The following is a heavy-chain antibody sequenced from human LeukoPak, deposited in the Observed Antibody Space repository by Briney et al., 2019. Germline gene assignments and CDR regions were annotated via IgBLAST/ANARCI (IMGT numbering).Heavy chain of an antibody. Sequence: GSLRLSCAASGFTFSSYWMSWVRQAPGKGLEGMGSIYYSGSTYYNPSLKSRVTISVDTSKNQFSLKLSSVTAADTAVYYCARSLASYDILTGYYDYYYMDVWGKGTTVTVSS. CDR3: ARSLASYDILTGYYDYYYMDV. CDR1: GFTFSSYW. J-gene: IGHJ6*03. CDR2: IYYSGST. D-gene: IGHD3-9*01. V-gene: IGHV4-39*01.